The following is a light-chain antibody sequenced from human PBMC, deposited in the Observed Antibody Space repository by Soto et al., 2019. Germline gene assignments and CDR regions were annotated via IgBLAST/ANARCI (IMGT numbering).Light chain of an antibody. CDR3: QQCATPTPT. J-gene: IGKJ1*01. V-gene: IGKV3-20*01. Sequence: DIVLTQSPGTLSLSLGERATLSCRASQSVGNNYIAWYQQKPGQAPRLLIYDASSRATGIPDRFSGSGSGTDFTLTINRLEPEDFAVYYCQQCATPTPTFGQGTKVDIK. CDR1: QSVGNNY. CDR2: DAS.